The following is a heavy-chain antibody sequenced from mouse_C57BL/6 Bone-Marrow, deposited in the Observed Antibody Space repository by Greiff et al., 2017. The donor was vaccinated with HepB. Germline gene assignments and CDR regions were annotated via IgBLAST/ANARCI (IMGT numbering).Heavy chain of an antibody. V-gene: IGHV10-3*01. Sequence: EVHLVESGGGLVQPKGSLKLSCAASGFTFNTYAMHWVRQAPGKGLEWVARIRSKSSNYATYYADSVKDRFTISRDDSQSMLYLQMNNLKTEDTAMYYCVRASTTVDYYAMDYWGQGTSVTVSS. J-gene: IGHJ4*01. D-gene: IGHD1-1*01. CDR3: VRASTTVDYYAMDY. CDR1: GFTFNTYA. CDR2: IRSKSSNYAT.